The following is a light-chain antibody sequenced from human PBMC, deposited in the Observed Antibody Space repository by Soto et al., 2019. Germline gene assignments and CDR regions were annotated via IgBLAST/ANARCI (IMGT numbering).Light chain of an antibody. Sequence: QSVLTQPASVSGSPGQSITIYCTGTSSDVGGYDYVSWYQQHPGRAPKLLIFEVSNRPSGVSNRFSGSKSGNTASLTISGLQAEDEADYYCSSYTSSNTPVFGGGTKLTVL. CDR1: SSDVGGYDY. J-gene: IGLJ2*01. CDR3: SSYTSSNTPV. V-gene: IGLV2-14*01. CDR2: EVS.